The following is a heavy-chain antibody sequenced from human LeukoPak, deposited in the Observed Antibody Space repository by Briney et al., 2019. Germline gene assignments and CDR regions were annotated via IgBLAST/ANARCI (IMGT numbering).Heavy chain of an antibody. V-gene: IGHV3-23*01. CDR1: GFTFSSYA. D-gene: IGHD6-19*01. Sequence: PGGSLRLSCGASGFTFSSYAMSWVRQAPGKGLEWVSSISGSGGSTGYADSVKGRFTISRDNSKSTLYLQMNSLRAEDTAVYYCAKATWTSVGIAVAGTDYWGQGTLVTVSS. CDR2: ISGSGGST. J-gene: IGHJ4*02. CDR3: AKATWTSVGIAVAGTDY.